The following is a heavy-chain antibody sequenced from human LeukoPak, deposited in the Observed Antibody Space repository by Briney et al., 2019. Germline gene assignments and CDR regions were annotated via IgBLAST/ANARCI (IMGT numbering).Heavy chain of an antibody. D-gene: IGHD3-22*01. CDR3: ARHDSSGYYSPFDY. J-gene: IGHJ4*02. Sequence: GESLKISCKASGYSFTSYWIGWVRQMPGEGLEWMGIIYPGDSATRYSPSFQGQVTISADKSISTAYLQWSSLKASDTAMYYCARHDSSGYYSPFDYWGQGTLVTVSS. V-gene: IGHV5-51*01. CDR2: IYPGDSAT. CDR1: GYSFTSYW.